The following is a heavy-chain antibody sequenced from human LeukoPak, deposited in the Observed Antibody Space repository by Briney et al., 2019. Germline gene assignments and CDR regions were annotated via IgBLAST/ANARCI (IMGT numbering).Heavy chain of an antibody. V-gene: IGHV3-64*04. CDR1: GFTFSSYA. Sequence: GGSLRLSCSASGFTFSSYAMHRVRQAPGKGLEYVSAISSNGGSTYYADSVKGRFTISRDNSKNTLYLQMNSLRAEDTAVYYCARESLGYFDYWGQGTLVTVSS. D-gene: IGHD1-26*01. J-gene: IGHJ4*02. CDR2: ISSNGGST. CDR3: ARESLGYFDY.